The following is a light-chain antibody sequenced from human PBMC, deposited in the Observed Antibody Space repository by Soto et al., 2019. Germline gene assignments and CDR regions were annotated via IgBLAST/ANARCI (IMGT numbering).Light chain of an antibody. CDR1: QSISCW. Sequence: DIPMTQSPSTLSASVGDRVTITCRASQSISCWLAWYQQQPGKAPKLLIHDASSFDSGVPSRFSGSGSGTEFTSTIPSLQAADFATYYYQPYDSYLLTFCGGNRVEIK. CDR3: QPYDSYLLT. V-gene: IGKV1-5*01. J-gene: IGKJ4*01. CDR2: DAS.